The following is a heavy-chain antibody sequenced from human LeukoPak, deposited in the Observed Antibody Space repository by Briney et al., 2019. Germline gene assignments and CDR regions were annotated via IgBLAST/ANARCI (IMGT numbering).Heavy chain of an antibody. V-gene: IGHV4-61*02. CDR1: GGSISSGSYY. J-gene: IGHJ5*02. CDR2: IYTSGST. CDR3: AREIWFGEGWFDP. D-gene: IGHD3-10*01. Sequence: SETLSLTCTVSGGSISSGSYYWSWIRQPAGKGREWIGRIYTSGSTNYNPSLKSRVTISVDTSKNQFSLKLSSVTAADTAVYYCAREIWFGEGWFDPWGQGTLVTVSS.